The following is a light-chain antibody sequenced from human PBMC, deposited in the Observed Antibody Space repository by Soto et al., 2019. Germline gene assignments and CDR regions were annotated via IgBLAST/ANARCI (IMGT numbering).Light chain of an antibody. V-gene: IGLV1-44*01. CDR1: SSNIGSNT. CDR3: AAWDDSLNGPV. CDR2: SNI. J-gene: IGLJ1*01. Sequence: QSVLTQPPSASGTPGQRVTISCSGSSSNIGSNTVNWYQQIPGTAPKLLIYSNIQRPSGVPDRFSGSKSGTSASLAISGLQSEDEADYYCAAWDDSLNGPVFGPGTKLTVL.